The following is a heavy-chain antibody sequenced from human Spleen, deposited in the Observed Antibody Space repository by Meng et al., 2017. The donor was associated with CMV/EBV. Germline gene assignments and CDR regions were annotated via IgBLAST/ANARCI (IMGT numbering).Heavy chain of an antibody. V-gene: IGHV3-23*01. CDR2: ISGSGDDT. CDR3: AKYQLPSGRISGGRFDC. CDR1: GFTLNNYA. D-gene: IGHD2-2*01. J-gene: IGHJ4*02. Sequence: GGSLRLSCAASGFTLNNYAMSWVRQAPGKGLEWVSGISGSGDDTYYADSVKGRFTISRDKSKNTVFLQMNSLRAEDTAVYYCAKYQLPSGRISGGRFDCWGQGTLVTVSS.